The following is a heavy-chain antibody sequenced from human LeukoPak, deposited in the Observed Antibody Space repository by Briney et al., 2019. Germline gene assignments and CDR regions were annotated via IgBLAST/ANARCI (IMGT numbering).Heavy chain of an antibody. CDR1: GFTFSSYA. CDR3: AKPAPEGGYSYVTQNFDY. J-gene: IGHJ4*02. CDR2: ISGSGGST. Sequence: PGGSLRLSCAASGFTFSSYAMSWVRQAPGKGLEWVSAISGSGGSTYYADSVKGRFTISRDNSKNTLYLQMNSLRAEDTAVYYCAKPAPEGGYSYVTQNFDYWGQGTLVTVSS. V-gene: IGHV3-23*01. D-gene: IGHD5-18*01.